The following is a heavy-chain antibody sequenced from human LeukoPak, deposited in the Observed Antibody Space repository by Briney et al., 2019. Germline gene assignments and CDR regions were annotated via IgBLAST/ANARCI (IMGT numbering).Heavy chain of an antibody. V-gene: IGHV4-59*01. CDR3: AREPYFGGSYRD. J-gene: IGHJ4*02. D-gene: IGHD1-26*01. Sequence: SETLSLTCTVSGGSISSYYWSWIRQPPGKGLEWIGYIYYSGSTNYNPSLKSRVTISVDTSKNQFSLKLSSVTAADTAVYYCAREPYFGGSYRDWGQGTLVTVSS. CDR1: GGSISSYY. CDR2: IYYSGST.